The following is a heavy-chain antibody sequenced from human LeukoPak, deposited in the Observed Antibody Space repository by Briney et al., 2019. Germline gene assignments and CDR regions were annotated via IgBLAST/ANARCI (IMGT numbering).Heavy chain of an antibody. Sequence: GGSLRLSCAASGFTFSSYWMHWVRQAPGKGLVWVSRINSDGSSTSYADSVKGRFTISRDNAKNTLYLQMNSLRAEDTAVYYCARAGGFKSTLDYWGQGTLVTVSS. CDR3: ARAGGFKSTLDY. CDR2: INSDGSST. V-gene: IGHV3-74*01. J-gene: IGHJ4*02. CDR1: GFTFSSYW. D-gene: IGHD3-16*01.